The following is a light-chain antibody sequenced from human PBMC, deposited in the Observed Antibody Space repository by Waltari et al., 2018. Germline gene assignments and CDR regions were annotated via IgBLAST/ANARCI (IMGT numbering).Light chain of an antibody. CDR3: FQDYNYPRT. V-gene: IGKV1-6*01. J-gene: IGKJ1*01. Sequence: TCRERQGIRDELGWFQQKPGKAPKLLICAASILESGVPLRFSGSGSGTDFTLTITSLQPEDFATYYCFQDYNYPRTFGQGTKVE. CDR1: QGIRDE. CDR2: AAS.